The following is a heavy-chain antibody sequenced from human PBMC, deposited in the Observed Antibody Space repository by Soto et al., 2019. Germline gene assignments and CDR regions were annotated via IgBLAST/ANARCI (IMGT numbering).Heavy chain of an antibody. CDR3: ASPAYSSSWYYFDY. J-gene: IGHJ4*02. CDR1: GFTFSSYA. D-gene: IGHD6-13*01. V-gene: IGHV3-30-3*01. CDR2: ISYDGSNK. Sequence: LRLSCAASGFTFSSYAMHWVRQAPGKGLEWVAVISYDGSNKYYADSVKGRFTISRDNSKNTLYLQMNSLRAEDTAVYYCASPAYSSSWYYFDYWGQGTLVTVSS.